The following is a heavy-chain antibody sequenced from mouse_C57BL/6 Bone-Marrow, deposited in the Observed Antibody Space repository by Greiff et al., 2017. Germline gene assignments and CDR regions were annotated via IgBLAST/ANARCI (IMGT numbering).Heavy chain of an antibody. CDR2: ISNGGGST. Sequence: EVQLQQSGGGLVQPGGSLKLSCAASGFTFSDYYMYWVRQTPEKRLEWVAYISNGGGSTYYPDTVKGRFTISRDNAKNTLYLQMSRLKSEDTAMYYCARGGIYYDYGDFDYWGQGTTLTVSS. J-gene: IGHJ2*01. D-gene: IGHD2-4*01. CDR3: ARGGIYYDYGDFDY. CDR1: GFTFSDYY. V-gene: IGHV5-12*01.